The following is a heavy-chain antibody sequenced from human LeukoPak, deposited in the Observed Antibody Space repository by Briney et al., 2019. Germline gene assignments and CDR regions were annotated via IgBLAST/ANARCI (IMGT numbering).Heavy chain of an antibody. V-gene: IGHV3-7*04. J-gene: IGHJ5*02. CDR3: ARGYYDSYTYTAGS. D-gene: IGHD3-16*01. Sequence: GGSLRLSCAASGFTFSSYWMSWVRQAPGKGLEWVANIKQDGSEKYYVDSVKGRFTTSRDNAKNSLYLQMNSLRAEDTAVYYCARGYYDSYTYTAGSWGQGTLVTVSS. CDR1: GFTFSSYW. CDR2: IKQDGSEK.